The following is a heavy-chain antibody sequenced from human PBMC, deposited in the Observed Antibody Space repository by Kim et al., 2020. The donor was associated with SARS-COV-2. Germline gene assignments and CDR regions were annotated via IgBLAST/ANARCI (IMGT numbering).Heavy chain of an antibody. J-gene: IGHJ6*02. Sequence: GGSLRLSCAASGFTFSSYGMHWVRQAPGKGLEWVAVIWYDGSNKYYADSVKGRFTISRDNSKNTLYLQMNSLRAEDTAVYYCARDRAEQQLVHSGMDVWGQGTTVTVSS. CDR3: ARDRAEQQLVHSGMDV. CDR2: IWYDGSNK. CDR1: GFTFSSYG. D-gene: IGHD6-13*01. V-gene: IGHV3-33*01.